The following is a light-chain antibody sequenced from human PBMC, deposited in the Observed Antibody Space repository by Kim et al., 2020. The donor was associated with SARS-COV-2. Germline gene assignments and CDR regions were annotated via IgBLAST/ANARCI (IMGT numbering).Light chain of an antibody. CDR3: SSYTGGSAV. Sequence: QSALTQPASVSGSPRQSITISCTGVSSDYVSWYQQRPGKTPTLMIYDVTQRPSGVSNRFSGSKSGGTASLTISGLQAEDEADYYCSSYTGGSAVFGGGTKLTVL. J-gene: IGLJ3*02. V-gene: IGLV2-14*01. CDR1: SSDY. CDR2: DVT.